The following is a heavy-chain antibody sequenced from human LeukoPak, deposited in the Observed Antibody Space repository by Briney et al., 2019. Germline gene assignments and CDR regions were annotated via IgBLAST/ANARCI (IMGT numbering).Heavy chain of an antibody. V-gene: IGHV1-18*01. D-gene: IGHD2-2*01. CDR2: ISAYNGNT. CDR3: ARDRTAWGYCSSTSCDNWFDP. J-gene: IGHJ5*02. CDR1: GYTFTSYG. Sequence: ASVKVSCKASGYTFTSYGISWVRQAPGQGLEWMGWISAYNGNTNYAQKLQGRVTMTTDTPTSTAYMELRSLRSDDTAVYYCARDRTAWGYCSSTSCDNWFDPWGQGTLVTVSS.